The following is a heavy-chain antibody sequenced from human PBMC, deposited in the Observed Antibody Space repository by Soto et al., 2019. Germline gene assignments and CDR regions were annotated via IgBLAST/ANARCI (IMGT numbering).Heavy chain of an antibody. CDR1: GFTFSSYA. J-gene: IGHJ6*02. V-gene: IGHV3-23*01. CDR3: AKGDSATVVRLYYYYGMDV. Sequence: GGSLRLSCAASGFTFSSYAMSWVRQAPGKGLEWISAISGSGGSTYYADSVKGRFTISRDNSKNTLYLQMNSLRAEDTAVYYCAKGDSATVVRLYYYYGMDVWGQGTTVTVSS. D-gene: IGHD4-17*01. CDR2: ISGSGGST.